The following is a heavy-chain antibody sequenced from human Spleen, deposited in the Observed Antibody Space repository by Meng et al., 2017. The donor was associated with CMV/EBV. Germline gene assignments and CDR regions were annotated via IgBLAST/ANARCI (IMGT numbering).Heavy chain of an antibody. Sequence: GSLRLSCTVSGGSISSYYWSWIRQPPGKGLEWIGYIYYSGSTNYNPSLKSRVTISVDTSKNQFSLKLSSVTAADTAVYYCARTRYYYDNSGYSVPTTFDYWGQGTLVTVSS. V-gene: IGHV4-59*01. D-gene: IGHD3-22*01. J-gene: IGHJ4*02. CDR2: IYYSGST. CDR1: GGSISSYY. CDR3: ARTRYYYDNSGYSVPTTFDY.